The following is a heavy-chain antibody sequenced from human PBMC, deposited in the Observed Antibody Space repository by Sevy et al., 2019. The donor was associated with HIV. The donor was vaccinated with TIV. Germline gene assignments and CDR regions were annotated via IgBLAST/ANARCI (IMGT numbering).Heavy chain of an antibody. CDR3: AREWNYYGSGDAFDI. V-gene: IGHV3-48*01. J-gene: IGHJ3*02. D-gene: IGHD3-10*01. Sequence: GGSLRLSCAASGFTFSSYSMNWVRQAPGKGLEWVSYISSSSSPIYYADSVKGRFTISRDNAKNSLYLQMNSLRAEDTAVNYCAREWNYYGSGDAFDIWGQGTMVTVSS. CDR1: GFTFSSYS. CDR2: ISSSSSPI.